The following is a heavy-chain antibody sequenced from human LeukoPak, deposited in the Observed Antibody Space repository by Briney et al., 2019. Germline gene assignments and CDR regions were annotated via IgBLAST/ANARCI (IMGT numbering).Heavy chain of an antibody. CDR2: IIPIFGTA. D-gene: IGHD3-9*01. J-gene: IGHJ4*02. CDR1: GGTFSSYA. Sequence: ASVKVSCKASGGTFSSYAISWVRQAHGQGLEWMGGIIPIFGTANYAQKFQGRVTITADESTSTAYMELSSLRSEDTAVYYCARRVTIFASGGYYFDYWGQGTLVTASS. CDR3: ARRVTIFASGGYYFDY. V-gene: IGHV1-69*13.